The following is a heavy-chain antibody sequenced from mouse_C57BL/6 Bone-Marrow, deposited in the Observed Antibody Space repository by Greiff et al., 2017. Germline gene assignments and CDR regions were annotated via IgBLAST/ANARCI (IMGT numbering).Heavy chain of an antibody. J-gene: IGHJ4*01. CDR1: GYTFTTYP. CDR3: ARGKYYGSSSPYYAMDY. D-gene: IGHD1-1*01. Sequence: VQLQESGAELVKPGASVQMSSKASGYTFTTYPTEWMKQNHGKSLEWIGNFHPYNDDTKYNEKFKGKATLTVEKSSSTVYLELSRLTSDDSAVYYCARGKYYGSSSPYYAMDYWGQGTSVTVSS. V-gene: IGHV1-47*01. CDR2: FHPYNDDT.